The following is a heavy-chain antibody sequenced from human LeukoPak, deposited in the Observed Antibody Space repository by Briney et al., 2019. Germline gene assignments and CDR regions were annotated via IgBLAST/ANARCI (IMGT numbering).Heavy chain of an antibody. Sequence: GGSLRLSCVGSGFIFRSYAVTWVRQAPGKGLEWVSSITANGDATYYADSAKGRFTISRDNSKNTLYLQMNSLRAEDTAVYYCAKEVDTAMVSLLLGYWGQGTLVTVSS. CDR3: AKEVDTAMVSLLLGY. V-gene: IGHV3-23*01. D-gene: IGHD5-18*01. CDR1: GFIFRSYA. J-gene: IGHJ4*02. CDR2: ITANGDAT.